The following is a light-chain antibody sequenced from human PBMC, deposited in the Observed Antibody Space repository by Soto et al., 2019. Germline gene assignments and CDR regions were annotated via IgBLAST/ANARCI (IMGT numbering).Light chain of an antibody. CDR3: CSYAGSNTLV. J-gene: IGLJ3*02. V-gene: IGLV2-11*01. CDR1: SSDIGGYNY. CDR2: DVS. Sequence: QSVLTQPRSVSGSLGQSVTISCTGSSSDIGGYNYVSWYQQHPDKAPEVLIFDVSKRPSGVSNRFSGSKSGNTASLTISGLQAEDEADYYCCSYAGSNTLVFGGGTKLTVL.